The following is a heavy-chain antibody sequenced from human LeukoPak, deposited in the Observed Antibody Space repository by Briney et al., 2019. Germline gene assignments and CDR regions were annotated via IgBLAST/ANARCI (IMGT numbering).Heavy chain of an antibody. J-gene: IGHJ4*02. CDR3: AKSSRDGYD. Sequence: GGSLRLSCAASGFTFNTYAMSWVRQAPGKGLEWVSDISKDGVYPYYADSVKGRFTIFRDNSKNMVYLQMNSLRAEDAALYYCAKSSRDGYDWGQGTLVTVSS. D-gene: IGHD5-24*01. CDR2: ISKDGVYP. V-gene: IGHV3-23*01. CDR1: GFTFNTYA.